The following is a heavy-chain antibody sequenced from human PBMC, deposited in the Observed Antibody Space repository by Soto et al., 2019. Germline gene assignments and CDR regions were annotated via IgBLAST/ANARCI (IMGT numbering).Heavy chain of an antibody. Sequence: PGGSLRLSCVASGFNFKKFAMSWVRQAPGEGLEWVSGISCCGGSTSYADSVKGRFSIARDDSTNTPSLQMNNLRVEDTAQYYCAKADGEQWLLPHLDKWGQGTLVTVSS. D-gene: IGHD6-19*01. J-gene: IGHJ4*02. CDR2: ISCCGGST. V-gene: IGHV3-23*01. CDR1: GFNFKKFA. CDR3: AKADGEQWLLPHLDK.